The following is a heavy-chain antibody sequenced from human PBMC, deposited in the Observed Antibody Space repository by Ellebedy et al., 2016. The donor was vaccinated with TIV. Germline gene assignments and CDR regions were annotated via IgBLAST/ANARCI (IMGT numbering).Heavy chain of an antibody. CDR2: IDPSDSYT. CDR3: ARHLTTVTSDPGGF. V-gene: IGHV5-10-1*01. J-gene: IGHJ4*02. CDR1: GYSFTSYW. D-gene: IGHD4-17*01. Sequence: GESLKISCNGSGYSFTSYWISWVSQMPGKGLEWMGRIDPSDSYTNYSPSFQGHVTISADKSISTAYLQWSSLKASYTAMYYCARHLTTVTSDPGGFWGQGTLVTVSS.